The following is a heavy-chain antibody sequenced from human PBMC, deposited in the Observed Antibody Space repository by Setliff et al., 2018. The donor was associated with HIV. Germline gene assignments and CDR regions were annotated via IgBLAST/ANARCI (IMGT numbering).Heavy chain of an antibody. CDR2: INPSGGST. Sequence: ASVKVSCKASGYTFTTYYMHWVRQAPGQGLEWMGIINPSGGSTSYAQKFQGRVTMTTDTSTVTAFMELRGLTSDDTAVYYCARDSGTGGPGRWVDPWGQGTLVTVS. J-gene: IGHJ5*02. CDR3: ARDSGTGGPGRWVDP. CDR1: GYTFTTYY. V-gene: IGHV1-46*01. D-gene: IGHD1-1*01.